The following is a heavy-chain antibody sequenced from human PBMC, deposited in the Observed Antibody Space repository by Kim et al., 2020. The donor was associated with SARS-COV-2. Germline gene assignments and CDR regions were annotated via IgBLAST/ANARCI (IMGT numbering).Heavy chain of an antibody. J-gene: IGHJ4*02. CDR2: YT. Sequence: YTSYSPTFHGHVTISADKSISTAYLQWSSLKASDTAMYYCARQGSSWPDYWGQGTLVTVSS. V-gene: IGHV5-10-1*01. CDR3: ARQGSSWPDY. D-gene: IGHD6-13*01.